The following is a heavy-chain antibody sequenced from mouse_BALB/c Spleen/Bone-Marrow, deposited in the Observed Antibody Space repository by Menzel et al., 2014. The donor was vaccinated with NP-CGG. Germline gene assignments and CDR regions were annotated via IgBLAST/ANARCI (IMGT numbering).Heavy chain of an antibody. V-gene: IGHV5-9-3*01. CDR2: ISSGGSYT. J-gene: IGHJ3*01. D-gene: IGHD2-2*01. Sequence: EVQVVESGGDLVKPGGSLKLSCAASGFTFSNYAMSWVRQTPEKRLEWVAGISSGGSYTYYTDSVKGRFTISRDNAKNTLCLEMSRLRSEDTAIYDCERQGGPKDGYVWFTSWGQGSLVTVSA. CDR1: GFTFSNYA. CDR3: ERQGGPKDGYVWFTS.